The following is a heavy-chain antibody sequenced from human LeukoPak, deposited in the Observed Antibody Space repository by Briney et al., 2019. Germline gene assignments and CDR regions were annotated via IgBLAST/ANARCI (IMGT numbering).Heavy chain of an antibody. CDR2: IYYSGST. J-gene: IGHJ4*02. CDR1: GGSISSSSYY. Sequence: SETLSLTCTVPGGSISSSSYYWGWIRQPPGKGLEWIGSIYYSGSTYYNPSLKSRVTISVDTSKNQFSLKLSSVTAADTAVYYCARQRDGYIHRRIDYWGQGTLVTVSS. D-gene: IGHD5-24*01. V-gene: IGHV4-39*01. CDR3: ARQRDGYIHRRIDY.